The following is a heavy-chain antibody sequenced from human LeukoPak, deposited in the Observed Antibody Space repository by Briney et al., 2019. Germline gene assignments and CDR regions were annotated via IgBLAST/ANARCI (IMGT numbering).Heavy chain of an antibody. CDR3: ARWYPGKVVVAATDPAFDI. CDR2: IYPGDSDT. J-gene: IGHJ3*02. V-gene: IGHV5-51*01. CDR1: GYSFTSYW. D-gene: IGHD2-15*01. Sequence: GESLKISCKGSGYSFTSYWIGWVRQMPGKGLEWMGIIYPGDSDTRYSPSFQGQVTISADKSISTAYLQWSSLKASDTAMYYCARWYPGKVVVAATDPAFDIWGQGTMVTVSS.